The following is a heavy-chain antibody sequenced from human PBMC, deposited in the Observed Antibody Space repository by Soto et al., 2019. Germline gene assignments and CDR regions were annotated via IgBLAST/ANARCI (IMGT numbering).Heavy chain of an antibody. V-gene: IGHV3-23*01. D-gene: IGHD6-6*01. CDR3: AKETYSSSSVLFEYYYYYGMDV. Sequence: GGSLRLSCAASGFTFSSYAMSWVRQAPGKGLEWVSAISGSGGSTYYADSVKGRFTISRDNSKNTLYLQMNSLRAEDTAVYYCAKETYSSSSVLFEYYYYYGMDVWGQGTTVTVSS. J-gene: IGHJ6*02. CDR2: ISGSGGST. CDR1: GFTFSSYA.